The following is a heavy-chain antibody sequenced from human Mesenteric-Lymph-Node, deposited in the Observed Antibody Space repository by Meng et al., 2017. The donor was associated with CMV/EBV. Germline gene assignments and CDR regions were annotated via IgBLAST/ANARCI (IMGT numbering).Heavy chain of an antibody. CDR3: ARVLEGSPAVWFDP. V-gene: IGHV6-1*01. D-gene: IGHD2-15*01. CDR2: TYYSSKWYN. Sequence: VSSNRAAWYWIRQSPSTGLEWLRRTYYSSKWYNDYAASLNSRITINPDTSKNQLSLQLNSVTPEDTAVYYCARVLEGSPAVWFDPWGQGTLVTVSS. CDR1: VSSNRAA. J-gene: IGHJ5*02.